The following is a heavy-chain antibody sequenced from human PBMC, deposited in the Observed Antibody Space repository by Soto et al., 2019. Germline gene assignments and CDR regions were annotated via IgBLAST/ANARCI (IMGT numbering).Heavy chain of an antibody. CDR3: AKDRRAGGNSAFYFDF. D-gene: IGHD3-16*01. CDR1: GFKFSNYA. J-gene: IGHJ4*02. Sequence: LRLSCAASGFKFSNYAMSWVRQAPGKGLEWVSPISATGGGTYYADSVEGRFTISRDNSHNTLYLQVHSLTAEDTAVYYCAKDRRAGGNSAFYFDFWGQGAQVTVSS. CDR2: ISATGGGT. V-gene: IGHV3-23*01.